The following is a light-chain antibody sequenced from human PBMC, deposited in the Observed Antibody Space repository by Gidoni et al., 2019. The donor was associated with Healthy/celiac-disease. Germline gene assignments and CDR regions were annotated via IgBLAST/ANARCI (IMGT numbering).Light chain of an antibody. Sequence: DIQMTQSPSTLSASVGDRVTITCRASQSISSWLAWYQQKPGKAPKLLIYKASSLESGVPSRFSGSGSGTEFTLTISSLQPDDFATYYCQQYNSYSHFXPXTKVDIK. V-gene: IGKV1-5*03. CDR3: QQYNSYSH. CDR1: QSISSW. CDR2: KAS. J-gene: IGKJ3*01.